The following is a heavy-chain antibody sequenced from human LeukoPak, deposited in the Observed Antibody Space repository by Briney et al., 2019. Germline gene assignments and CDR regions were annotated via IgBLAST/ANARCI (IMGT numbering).Heavy chain of an antibody. V-gene: IGHV5-51*01. D-gene: IGHD4-17*01. J-gene: IGHJ4*02. CDR2: IYPGDSDT. CDR3: ARHGGGHDYGDYVSDY. CDR1: GYSFTSYW. Sequence: GESLKISCKGSGYSFTSYWIGWVRQMPGKGLEWMGIIYPGDSDTRYSPSFQGQVTISADKSISTAYLQWSSLKASDTAVYYCARHGGGHDYGDYVSDYWGQGTLVTVSS.